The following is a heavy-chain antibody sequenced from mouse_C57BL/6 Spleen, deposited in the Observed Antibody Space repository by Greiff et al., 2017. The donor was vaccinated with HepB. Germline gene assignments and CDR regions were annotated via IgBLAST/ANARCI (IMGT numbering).Heavy chain of an antibody. V-gene: IGHV2-2*01. Sequence: VMLVESGPGLVQPSQSLSITCTVSGFSLTSYGVHWVRQSPGKGLEWLGVIWSGGSTDYNAAFISRLSISKDNSKSQVFFKMNSLQADDTAIYYCASPSYGSGAMDYWGQGTSVTVSS. D-gene: IGHD1-1*01. CDR2: IWSGGST. CDR1: GFSLTSYG. J-gene: IGHJ4*01. CDR3: ASPSYGSGAMDY.